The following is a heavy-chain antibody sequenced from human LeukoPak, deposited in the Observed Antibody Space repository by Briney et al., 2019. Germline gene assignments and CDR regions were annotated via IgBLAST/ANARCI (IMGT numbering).Heavy chain of an antibody. CDR3: ARDLSYDSSGYYPQVDY. Sequence: ASVKVSCKASGYTFTSYYMHWVRQAPGQGLEWMGIINPSGGSTSYAQKFQGRVTMTRDTSTSTVYMELSSLRSEDTAVYYCARDLSYDSSGYYPQVDYWGQGTLVTVSS. J-gene: IGHJ4*02. CDR2: INPSGGST. V-gene: IGHV1-46*01. CDR1: GYTFTSYY. D-gene: IGHD3-22*01.